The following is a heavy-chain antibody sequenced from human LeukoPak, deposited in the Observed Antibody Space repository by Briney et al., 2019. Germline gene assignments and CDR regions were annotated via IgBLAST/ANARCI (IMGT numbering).Heavy chain of an antibody. J-gene: IGHJ3*02. D-gene: IGHD1/OR15-1a*01. Sequence: SLPTLVNPTQTLTLTCTFSGFSLSTSGVGVGWIRQRPGKALVWLALTYWDGAKRYSPSLKSRLTITKDTSTNQVVLTMTSMDPVDTDTYYCARRRGTVGDGNAFDIWGQGTMVTVSS. CDR1: GFSLSTSGVG. CDR3: ARRRGTVGDGNAFDI. CDR2: TYWDGAK. V-gene: IGHV2-5*02.